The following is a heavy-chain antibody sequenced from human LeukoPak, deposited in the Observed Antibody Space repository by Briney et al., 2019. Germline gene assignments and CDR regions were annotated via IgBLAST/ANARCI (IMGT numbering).Heavy chain of an antibody. CDR2: IHYSGST. D-gene: IGHD3-16*02. Sequence: SETLSLTCTVSGGSISSGGYYWSWIRQHPGKGLEWIGYIHYSGSTYYNPSLKSRVTISVDRSKNHFSLKLSSVTAADTAVYYCARVWGSYRDNSYYFDYWGQGTLVTVSS. CDR3: ARVWGSYRDNSYYFDY. CDR1: GGSISSGGYY. J-gene: IGHJ4*02. V-gene: IGHV4-31*03.